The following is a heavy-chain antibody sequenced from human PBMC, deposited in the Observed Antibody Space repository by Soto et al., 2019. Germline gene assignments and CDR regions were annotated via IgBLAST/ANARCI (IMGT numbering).Heavy chain of an antibody. J-gene: IGHJ6*02. Sequence: ASVKVSCKASGYTFTSYGISWVRQAPGQGLERMGWISAYNGNTNYAQKLQGRVTMTTDTSTSTAYMELRSLRSDDTAVYYCARDVAIAVAGTSTDYYYYGMDVWGQGTTVTVSS. CDR3: ARDVAIAVAGTSTDYYYYGMDV. V-gene: IGHV1-18*01. CDR2: ISAYNGNT. D-gene: IGHD6-19*01. CDR1: GYTFTSYG.